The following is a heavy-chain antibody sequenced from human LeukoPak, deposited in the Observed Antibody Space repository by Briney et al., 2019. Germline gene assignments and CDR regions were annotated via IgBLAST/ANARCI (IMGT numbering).Heavy chain of an antibody. J-gene: IGHJ6*02. CDR2: ISAYNGST. Sequence: GASVKVSCKASGYTFTSYGISWVRQAPGQGLEWMGWISAYNGSTNYAQKLQGRVTMTTDTSTSTAYMELRSLRSDDTAVYYCARDVPIVVVPAAIHYYYYGMDVWGQGTTVTVSS. V-gene: IGHV1-18*01. D-gene: IGHD2-2*01. CDR3: ARDVPIVVVPAAIHYYYYGMDV. CDR1: GYTFTSYG.